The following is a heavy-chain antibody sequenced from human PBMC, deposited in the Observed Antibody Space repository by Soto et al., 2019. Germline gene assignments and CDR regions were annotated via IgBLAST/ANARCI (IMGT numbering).Heavy chain of an antibody. CDR1: GGTFSSYA. J-gene: IGHJ6*02. CDR3: VRGLAQKPYYYYYGMDV. Sequence: AASVKVSCKASGGTFSSYAISWVRQAPGRGLEWMGGIIPIFGTANYAQKFQGRVTITADESTSTAYMELSSLRSEDTAVYYCVRGLAQKPYYYYYGMDVWGQGTTVTVSS. D-gene: IGHD3-3*02. CDR2: IIPIFGTA. V-gene: IGHV1-69*13.